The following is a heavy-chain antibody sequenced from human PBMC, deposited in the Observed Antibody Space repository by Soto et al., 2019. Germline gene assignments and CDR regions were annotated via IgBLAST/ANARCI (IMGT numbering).Heavy chain of an antibody. J-gene: IGHJ4*02. CDR3: AHTYETSWRNFGY. CDR2: VEYSGIT. CDR1: GASIGSTTYY. Sequence: SETLSLTCAVSGASIGSTTYYWGWLRRPAGKGLEWIGSVEYSGITYYNPSLKSRLSISVESSSTHFSLRLSSVTAADTATYYCAHTYETSWRNFGYWAQGILVTVSS. V-gene: IGHV4-39*02. D-gene: IGHD5-18*01.